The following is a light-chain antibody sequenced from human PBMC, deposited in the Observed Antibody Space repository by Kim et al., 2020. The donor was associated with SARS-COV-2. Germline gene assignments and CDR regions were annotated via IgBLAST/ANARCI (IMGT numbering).Light chain of an antibody. CDR2: DVT. Sequence: QSALTQPASVSGSPGQSITISCTGSSSDIGTYNHVSWYQQHPGKAPKLMIFDVTERPSGVSSRFSGSKSGNTASLTISGLQPEDEADYYCCSYANSRTPRVFGVGTQLTVL. J-gene: IGLJ3*02. V-gene: IGLV2-23*02. CDR3: CSYANSRTPRV. CDR1: SSDIGTYNH.